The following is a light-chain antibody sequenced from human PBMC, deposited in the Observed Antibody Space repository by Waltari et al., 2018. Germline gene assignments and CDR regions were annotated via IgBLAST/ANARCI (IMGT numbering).Light chain of an antibody. CDR2: DVS. V-gene: IGLV2-14*03. Sequence: QSALTQPASVSGSPGQSITISCTGTSSDIGGYNYVSWYQQVPGKAPKLMIYDVSNRPSVVSSRVSGSKSGNTASLTISGLQAEDEADYFCSSYMDSSTLELFGGGTSLTVL. J-gene: IGLJ2*01. CDR1: SSDIGGYNY. CDR3: SSYMDSSTLEL.